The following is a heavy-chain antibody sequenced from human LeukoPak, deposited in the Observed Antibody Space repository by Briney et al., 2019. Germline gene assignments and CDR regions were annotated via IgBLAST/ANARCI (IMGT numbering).Heavy chain of an antibody. J-gene: IGHJ6*03. CDR3: ARASWIAAAGTLSRLYYYTDV. CDR1: GYTLTELS. Sequence: ASVKVSCKFSGYTLTELSMHWVRQAPGKGLELRGGFDPEDGETIYAQKFQGRVTITGDESTSTAYRELSSLRSEDTAVDYCARASWIAAAGTLSRLYYYTDVWGKGTTVTVSS. CDR2: FDPEDGET. D-gene: IGHD6-13*01. V-gene: IGHV1-24*01.